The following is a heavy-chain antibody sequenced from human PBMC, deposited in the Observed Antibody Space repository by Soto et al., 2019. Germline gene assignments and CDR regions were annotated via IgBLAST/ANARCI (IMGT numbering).Heavy chain of an antibody. J-gene: IGHJ6*02. D-gene: IGHD2-2*02. CDR3: ARKRTVVVPAAIRYYYYYYGMDV. CDR1: GGSFSCYY. V-gene: IGHV4-34*01. Sequence: PSETLSLTCAVYGGSFSCYYWSWIRQPPGKGLEWIGEINHSGSTNYNPSLKSRVTISVDTSKNQFSLKLSSVTAADTAVYYCARKRTVVVPAAIRYYYYYYGMDVWGQGTTVTVSS. CDR2: INHSGST.